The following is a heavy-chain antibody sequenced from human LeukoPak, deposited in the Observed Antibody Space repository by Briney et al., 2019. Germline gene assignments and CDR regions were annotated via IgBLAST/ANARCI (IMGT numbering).Heavy chain of an antibody. D-gene: IGHD3-16*02. CDR1: GFSFNSYN. V-gene: IGHV4-34*01. Sequence: GSLRLSCAASGFSFNSYNMNWVRQPPGKGLEWIGEINHSGSTNYNPSLKSRVTISEDTSKNQFSLKLSSVTAADTAVYYCARGQPDYVWGSYRLAPNTFDYWGQGTLVTVSS. CDR3: ARGQPDYVWGSYRLAPNTFDY. J-gene: IGHJ4*02. CDR2: INHSGST.